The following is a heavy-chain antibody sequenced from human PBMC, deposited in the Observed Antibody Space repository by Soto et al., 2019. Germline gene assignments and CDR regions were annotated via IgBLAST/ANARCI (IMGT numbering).Heavy chain of an antibody. CDR3: ARRIPLDAFDI. CDR1: GFTFSSYG. Sequence: QVQLVESGGGVVQPGRSLRLSCAASGFTFSSYGMHWVRQAPGKGLEWVAVIWYDGSNKYYADSVKGRFTISRDNSKNTLYLQMNSLRAEDTAVYYRARRIPLDAFDIWGQGTMVTVSS. J-gene: IGHJ3*02. V-gene: IGHV3-33*01. CDR2: IWYDGSNK.